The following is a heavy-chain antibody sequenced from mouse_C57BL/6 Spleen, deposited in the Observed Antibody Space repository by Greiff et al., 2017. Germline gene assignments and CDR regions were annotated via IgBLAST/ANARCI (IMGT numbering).Heavy chain of an antibody. CDR3: ARGGSYWYFDV. J-gene: IGHJ1*03. CDR2: INPNNGGT. CDR1: GSTFTDYY. V-gene: IGHV1-26*01. Sequence: VQLQQSGPELVKPGASVKISCKASGSTFTDYYMNWVKQSHGKSLEWIGDINPNNGGTSYNQKFKGKATLTVDKSSSTAYMELRSLTSEDSAVYYCARGGSYWYFDVWGTGTTVTVSS.